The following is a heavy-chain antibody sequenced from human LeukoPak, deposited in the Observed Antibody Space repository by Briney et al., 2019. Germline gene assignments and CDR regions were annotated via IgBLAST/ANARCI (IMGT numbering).Heavy chain of an antibody. V-gene: IGHV3-23*01. Sequence: GGSLRASSAAPGFTLISYAMSRVRQAPGKGLGWVSPISDTGNTYHADSVKGRFTISRDSSKNTLFLQMNRLRPEDAAVYYCAKAPVTTCRGAFCYPFDYWGLGTLVTVSS. D-gene: IGHD2-15*01. CDR3: AKAPVTTCRGAFCYPFDY. CDR2: ISDTGNT. CDR1: GFTLISYA. J-gene: IGHJ4*02.